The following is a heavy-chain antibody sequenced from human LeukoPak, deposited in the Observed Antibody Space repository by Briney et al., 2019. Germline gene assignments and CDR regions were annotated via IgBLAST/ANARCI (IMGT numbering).Heavy chain of an antibody. Sequence: PSQTLSLTCTVSGGSISSGDYYWSWIRQPPGKGLEWIGYIYYSGSTYYNPSLKSRVTISVDTSKNQFSLKLSSVTAADTAVYYCARRDGGGMLLWFGEFTTHSGPFDYWGQGTLVTVSS. CDR2: IYYSGST. CDR3: ARRDGGGMLLWFGEFTTHSGPFDY. J-gene: IGHJ4*02. CDR1: GGSISSGDYY. V-gene: IGHV4-30-4*01. D-gene: IGHD3-10*01.